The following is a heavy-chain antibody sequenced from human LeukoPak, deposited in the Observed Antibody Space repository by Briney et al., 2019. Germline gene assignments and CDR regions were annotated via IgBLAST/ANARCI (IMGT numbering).Heavy chain of an antibody. Sequence: SVKVSCKASGGTFSSYAISWVRQAPGQGREWMGGIIPIFGTANYAQKFQGRVTITADESTSTAYMELSSLRSEDTAVYYCATYYYDSSGYYYPRDYWGQGTLVTVSS. V-gene: IGHV1-69*13. J-gene: IGHJ4*02. CDR2: IIPIFGTA. D-gene: IGHD3-22*01. CDR3: ATYYYDSSGYYYPRDY. CDR1: GGTFSSYA.